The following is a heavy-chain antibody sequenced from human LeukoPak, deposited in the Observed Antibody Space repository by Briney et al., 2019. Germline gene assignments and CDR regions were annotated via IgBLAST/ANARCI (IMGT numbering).Heavy chain of an antibody. CDR2: ISYDGSNK. J-gene: IGHJ4*02. CDR3: ASAQVYSSGPFGAIFDY. D-gene: IGHD3-22*01. CDR1: GFTFSSYA. V-gene: IGHV3-30-3*01. Sequence: GGSLRLSCAASGFTFSSYAMHWVRQAPGKGLEWVAVISYDGSNKYYADSVKGRFTISRDNSKNTLYLQMNSLRAEDTAVYYCASAQVYSSGPFGAIFDYWGQGTLVTV.